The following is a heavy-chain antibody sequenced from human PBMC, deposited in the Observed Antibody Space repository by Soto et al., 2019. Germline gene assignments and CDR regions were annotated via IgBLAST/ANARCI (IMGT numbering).Heavy chain of an antibody. J-gene: IGHJ4*02. CDR1: GYSISSGYS. CDR2: IYHSGST. Sequence: LSLTCAVSGYSISSGYSWGWIRQPPGKGLEWIGSIYHSGSTYYNPSLKSRVTISVDTSKNQFSLKLSSVTAADTAMYYCARTYYYDSGGYYLFDYWGQGTLVTVSS. D-gene: IGHD3-22*01. CDR3: ARTYYYDSGGYYLFDY. V-gene: IGHV4-38-2*01.